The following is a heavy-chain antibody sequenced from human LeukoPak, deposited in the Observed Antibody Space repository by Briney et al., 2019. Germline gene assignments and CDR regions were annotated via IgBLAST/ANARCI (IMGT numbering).Heavy chain of an antibody. CDR1: GGSFSGYY. J-gene: IGHJ5*02. D-gene: IGHD3-16*01. CDR2: INHSGST. Sequence: PSETLSPTCAVYGGSFSGYYWSWIRQPPGKGLEWIGEINHSGSTNYNPSLKSRVTISVDTSKNQFSLKLSSVTAADTAVYYCASTNYDYVWGSFHRFDPWGQGTLVTVSS. CDR3: ASTNYDYVWGSFHRFDP. V-gene: IGHV4-34*01.